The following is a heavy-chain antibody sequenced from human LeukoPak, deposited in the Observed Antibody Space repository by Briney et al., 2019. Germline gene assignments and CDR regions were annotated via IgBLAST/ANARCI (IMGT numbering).Heavy chain of an antibody. CDR3: AKVQIVPAAY. CDR1: GFTFSSYA. J-gene: IGHJ4*02. CDR2: ISYDGSNK. D-gene: IGHD2-2*01. V-gene: IGHV3-30-3*01. Sequence: PGRSLRLSCAASGFTFSSYAMHWVRQAPGKGLEWVAVISYDGSNKYYADSVKGRFTISRDNSKNTLYLQMNSLRAEDTAVYYCAKVQIVPAAYWGQGTLVTVSS.